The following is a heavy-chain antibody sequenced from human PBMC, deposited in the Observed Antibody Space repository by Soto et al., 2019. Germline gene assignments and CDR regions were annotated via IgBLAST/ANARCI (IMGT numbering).Heavy chain of an antibody. Sequence: SETLSLTCTVSGDSVSGYYWSWVRQPPGKGLEWIGNIYYSGGTNYNPSLKSRVTISVDTSKNQFSLKLSSVTAADTAVYYCARWFYYDSSGYPDYWGQGTLVTVS. CDR3: ARWFYYDSSGYPDY. D-gene: IGHD3-22*01. V-gene: IGHV4-59*02. J-gene: IGHJ4*02. CDR1: GDSVSGYY. CDR2: IYYSGGT.